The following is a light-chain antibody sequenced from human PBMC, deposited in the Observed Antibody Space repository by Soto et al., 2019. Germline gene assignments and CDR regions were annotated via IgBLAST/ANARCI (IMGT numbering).Light chain of an antibody. CDR2: GAS. Sequence: EIVMTQSPATLSVSPGERATLSCRASQSVSSNLAWYQQKPGQAPRLLIYGASTRATGIPARLSGSGSGTEFTLXISSLQSEDFAVYYCQQGWTFGQGTKVDIK. CDR1: QSVSSN. CDR3: QQGWT. J-gene: IGKJ1*01. V-gene: IGKV3-15*01.